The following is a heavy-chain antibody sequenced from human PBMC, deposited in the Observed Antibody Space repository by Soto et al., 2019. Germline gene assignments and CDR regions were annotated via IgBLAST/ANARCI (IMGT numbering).Heavy chain of an antibody. D-gene: IGHD2-21*01. J-gene: IGHJ5*02. V-gene: IGHV3-64D*08. Sequence: HPGGSLRLSCSASGVTFSSYAVHWVRQAPGKGLEYVSAISSNGGSTYYADSVKGRFTISRDNSKNTLYLQMSSLRAEDTAVYYCVKDQFPAYNWFDPWGQGTLVTVSS. CDR1: GVTFSSYA. CDR3: VKDQFPAYNWFDP. CDR2: ISSNGGST.